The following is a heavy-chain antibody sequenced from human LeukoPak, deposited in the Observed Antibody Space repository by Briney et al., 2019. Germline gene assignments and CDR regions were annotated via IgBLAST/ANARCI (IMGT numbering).Heavy chain of an antibody. Sequence: PGGSLRLSCAASGFTFSSYAMHWVRQAPGKGLEYVSAISSNGGSTYYANSVKGRFTISRDNAKNSLYLQMNSLRAEDTAVYYCARVFRPSLTVFIIRGAFDIWGQGTMVTVSS. V-gene: IGHV3-64*01. D-gene: IGHD3-3*01. CDR1: GFTFSSYA. CDR2: ISSNGGST. J-gene: IGHJ3*02. CDR3: ARVFRPSLTVFIIRGAFDI.